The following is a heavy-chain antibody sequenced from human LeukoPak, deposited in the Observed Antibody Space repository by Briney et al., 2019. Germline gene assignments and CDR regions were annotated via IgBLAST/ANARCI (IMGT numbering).Heavy chain of an antibody. CDR1: GSTFSSYS. V-gene: IGHV3-21*01. CDR3: ARDRGSSSGWFDP. D-gene: IGHD6-6*01. J-gene: IGHJ5*02. CDR2: ISSSSSYI. Sequence: PGGSLRLSCAASGSTFSSYSMDWVRQAPGKGLEWVSSISSSSSYIYYADSVKGRFTISRDNAKNSLYLQMNSLRAEDTAVYYCARDRGSSSGWFDPWGQGTLVTVSS.